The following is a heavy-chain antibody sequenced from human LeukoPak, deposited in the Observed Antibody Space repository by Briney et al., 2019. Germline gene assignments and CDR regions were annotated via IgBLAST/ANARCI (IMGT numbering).Heavy chain of an antibody. V-gene: IGHV3-30*04. Sequence: GGSLRLSCAASGFTLSSYAMHWVRQAPGKGLEWVVVISYDGSNKYYADSVKGRFTISRDNSKNTLYLQMNSLRADDTAVYYCAKDFRAKSGSGSYGWFDPWGQGTLVTVSS. CDR2: ISYDGSNK. CDR3: AKDFRAKSGSGSYGWFDP. J-gene: IGHJ5*02. CDR1: GFTLSSYA. D-gene: IGHD3-10*01.